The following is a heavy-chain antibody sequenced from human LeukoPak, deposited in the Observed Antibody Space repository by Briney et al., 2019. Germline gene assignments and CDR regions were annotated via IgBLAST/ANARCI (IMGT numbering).Heavy chain of an antibody. CDR1: GGSISSGSHY. J-gene: IGHJ4*02. CDR3: ARSYDSSGSDY. V-gene: IGHV4-61*02. CDR2: IYTSGST. Sequence: SETLSLTCTVSGGSISSGSHYWSWIRQPAGKELEWIGRIYTSGSTNYNPSLKSRVTISVDTSKNQFSLKLSSVTAADTAVYYCARSYDSSGSDYWGQGTLVTVSS. D-gene: IGHD3-22*01.